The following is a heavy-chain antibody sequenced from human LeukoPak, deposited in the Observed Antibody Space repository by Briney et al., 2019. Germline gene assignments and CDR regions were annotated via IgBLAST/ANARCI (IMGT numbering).Heavy chain of an antibody. CDR3: ARMRSYGIFDY. D-gene: IGHD1-26*01. V-gene: IGHV4-59*01. J-gene: IGHJ4*02. Sequence: TSETLSLTCTVSGGSISSYYWSWIRQPPGKGLEWIGYIYYSGSTNYNPSLKSRVTISVDTSKNQFSLKLSSVTAADTAVYCCARMRSYGIFDYWGQGTLVTVSS. CDR1: GGSISSYY. CDR2: IYYSGST.